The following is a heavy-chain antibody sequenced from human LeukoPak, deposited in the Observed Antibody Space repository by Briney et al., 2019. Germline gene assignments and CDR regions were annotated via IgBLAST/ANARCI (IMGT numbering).Heavy chain of an antibody. Sequence: SETLSLTCTVSGGSIRSDYWSWVRQPPGKGLEWIGYIDYSGSTSYNPSLKSRVTISRDTSRNQFSLNLSSVTAADTALYYCAREVGVVILPYYYSFMDVWGKGTTVTVSS. D-gene: IGHD3-3*01. CDR1: GGSIRSDY. J-gene: IGHJ6*03. CDR3: AREVGVVILPYYYSFMDV. CDR2: IDYSGST. V-gene: IGHV4-59*01.